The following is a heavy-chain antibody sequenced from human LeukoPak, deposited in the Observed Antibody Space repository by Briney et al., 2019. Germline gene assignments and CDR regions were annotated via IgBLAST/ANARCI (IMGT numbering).Heavy chain of an antibody. V-gene: IGHV4-59*11. CDR3: ARGIGQIDY. J-gene: IGHJ4*02. CDR1: GGSISTHY. Sequence: SETLSLTCTVSGGSISTHYWTWIRQPPRKGLDWIGYIYFSGSTKYTPSLNSPVTISAGESKNQFSLNLSSVTDADTARESCARGIGQIDYWGQGTLVTVSS. CDR2: IYFSGST.